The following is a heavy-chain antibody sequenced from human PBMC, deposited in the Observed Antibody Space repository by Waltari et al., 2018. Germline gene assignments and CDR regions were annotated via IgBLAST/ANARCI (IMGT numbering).Heavy chain of an antibody. CDR3: ARDRRGCSSTSCYARFDP. D-gene: IGHD2-2*01. CDR1: GGSISSYY. V-gene: IGHV4-4*07. CDR2: IYTSGST. Sequence: QVQLQESGPGLVKPSETLSLTCTVSGGSISSYYWSWIRQPAGKGLEWIGRIYTSGSTNYNPSLKSRVTMSVDTSKNQFSLKLSSVTAADTAVYYCARDRRGCSSTSCYARFDPWGQGTLVTVSS. J-gene: IGHJ5*02.